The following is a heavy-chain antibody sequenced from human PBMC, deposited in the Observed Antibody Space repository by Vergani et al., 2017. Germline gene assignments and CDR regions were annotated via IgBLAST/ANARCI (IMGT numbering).Heavy chain of an antibody. Sequence: EVQLVESGGGLVKPGGSLRLSCAASGFTFSSYSMNWVRQAPGKGLEYVSAISSNGGSTYYANSVKGRFTISRDNSKNTLYLQMGSLRAEDMAVYYCAREGLHGSGPDYWGQGTLVTVSS. CDR2: ISSNGGST. J-gene: IGHJ4*02. V-gene: IGHV3-64*01. D-gene: IGHD3-3*01. CDR3: AREGLHGSGPDY. CDR1: GFTFSSYS.